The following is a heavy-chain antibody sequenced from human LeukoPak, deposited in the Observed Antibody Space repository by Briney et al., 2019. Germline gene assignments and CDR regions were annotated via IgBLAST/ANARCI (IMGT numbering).Heavy chain of an antibody. V-gene: IGHV4-61*08. D-gene: IGHD6-19*01. CDR2: LYYRGST. CDR1: GDSVSSGGYY. Sequence: SETLSLTCTVFGDSVSSGGYYWSWIRQPPGKGLEWIGYLYYRGSTNYNPSLKSRVTISVDTSQNQFSLKLSSVTAADTAIYYCARQGSSGWYFGYWGQGTLVTVSS. CDR3: ARQGSSGWYFGY. J-gene: IGHJ4*02.